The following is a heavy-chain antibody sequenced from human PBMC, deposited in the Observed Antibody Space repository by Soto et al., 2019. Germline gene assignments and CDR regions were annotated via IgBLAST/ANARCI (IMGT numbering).Heavy chain of an antibody. CDR2: ISSSSSTI. D-gene: IGHD6-13*01. J-gene: IGHJ1*01. Sequence: PGGSLSLSCAASGFTFSSYSMNWVRQAPGKGLEWVSYISSSSSTIYYADSVKGRFTISRDNAKNSLYLQMNSLRAEDTAVYYCANPPAFAAAGNPEYFQHWGQGTLVTVSS. CDR1: GFTFSSYS. V-gene: IGHV3-48*01. CDR3: ANPPAFAAAGNPEYFQH.